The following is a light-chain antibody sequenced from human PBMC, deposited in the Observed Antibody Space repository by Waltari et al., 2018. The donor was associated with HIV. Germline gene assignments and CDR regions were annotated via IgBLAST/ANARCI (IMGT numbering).Light chain of an antibody. Sequence: QSALTQPPSASGSPGPSVTISCTGTSRDVGGSKYVPSYHQQPGNAPKLVSYEVNTRPSGVPDRFSGSKSANTASLTVSGLQADDEADYYCNSYAGSNNWVFGGGTKLTGL. J-gene: IGLJ3*02. V-gene: IGLV2-8*01. CDR2: EVN. CDR1: SRDVGGSKY. CDR3: NSYAGSNNWV.